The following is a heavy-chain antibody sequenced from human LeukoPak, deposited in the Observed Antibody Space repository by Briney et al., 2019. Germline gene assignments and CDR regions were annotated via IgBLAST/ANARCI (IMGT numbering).Heavy chain of an antibody. D-gene: IGHD3-16*01. V-gene: IGHV3-30*03. CDR1: GFTFSSYG. CDR2: ISYDGSNK. CDR3: ARDGLGFPQYPYNWFDP. J-gene: IGHJ5*02. Sequence: GGSLRLSCAASGFTFSSYGMHWVRQAPGKGLEWVAVISYDGSNKYYADSVKGRFTISRDNSKNTLYLQMNSLRAEDTAVYYCARDGLGFPQYPYNWFDPWGQGTLVTVSS.